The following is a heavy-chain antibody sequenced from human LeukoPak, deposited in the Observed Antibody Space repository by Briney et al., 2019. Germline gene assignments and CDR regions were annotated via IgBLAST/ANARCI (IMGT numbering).Heavy chain of an antibody. CDR1: GFTFDSYW. V-gene: IGHV3-7*01. CDR2: IKQDGNEK. Sequence: GGSLRLSCAASGFTFDSYWMSWVRQAPGKGLEWVANIKQDGNEKYYVDSVKGRFTISRDNSKNTLYLQMNSLRAEDTAVYYCAKRSWLAAAGTFDYWGQGTLVTVSS. CDR3: AKRSWLAAAGTFDY. J-gene: IGHJ4*02. D-gene: IGHD6-13*01.